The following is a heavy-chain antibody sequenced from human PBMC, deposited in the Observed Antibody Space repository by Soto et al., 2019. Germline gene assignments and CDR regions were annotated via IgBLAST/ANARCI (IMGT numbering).Heavy chain of an antibody. CDR2: ISVSGDSR. V-gene: IGHV3-23*01. CDR3: VTIFRYGDPEY. D-gene: IGHD2-21*02. J-gene: IGHJ4*02. Sequence: GGSLRLSCATSGFTFSSYAMSWVRQAPVKGLEWVSGISVSGDSRYDADSVKGRFTISRDNSKSTLYLQMNSLRAEDTAVYYCVTIFRYGDPEYWGQGVLVTVSS. CDR1: GFTFSSYA.